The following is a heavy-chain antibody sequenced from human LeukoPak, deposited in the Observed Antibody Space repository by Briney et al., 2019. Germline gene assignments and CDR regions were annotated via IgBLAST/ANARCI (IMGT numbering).Heavy chain of an antibody. Sequence: GGSLRLSCAASGFTFDDYGMSWVRQAPGKGLEGVSGINWNGGSTGYADSVKGRFTMSRDNAKNSLSLQMNSLRDEETALYYCARMLRYGDYNYYMAVWGKGTTVTVSS. CDR1: GFTFDDYG. CDR3: ARMLRYGDYNYYMAV. D-gene: IGHD4-17*01. J-gene: IGHJ6*03. V-gene: IGHV3-20*04. CDR2: INWNGGST.